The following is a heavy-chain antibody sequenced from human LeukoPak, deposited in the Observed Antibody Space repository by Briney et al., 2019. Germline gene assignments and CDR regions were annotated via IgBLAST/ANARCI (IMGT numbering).Heavy chain of an antibody. Sequence: SVKVSCKASGGTFSSYAISWVRQAPGQGLEWMGGIIPIFGTANYAQKFQGRVTITTDESTSTAYMELSSLRSEDTAVYYCAREGGVVPAAFDYWGQGTLVTVSS. D-gene: IGHD2-2*01. CDR3: AREGGVVPAAFDY. J-gene: IGHJ4*02. CDR1: GGTFSSYA. V-gene: IGHV1-69*05. CDR2: IIPIFGTA.